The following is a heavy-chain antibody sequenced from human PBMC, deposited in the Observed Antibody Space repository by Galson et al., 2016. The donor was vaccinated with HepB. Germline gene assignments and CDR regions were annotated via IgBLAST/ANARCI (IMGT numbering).Heavy chain of an antibody. Sequence: LSLTCTVSGGSISSGDYYWNWIRQPPGKGLEWIGYIYYSGSTYYNPSLKSRVTMSVDTSKNQFSLKLSSVTAADAAVYYCARVYYYYGSSGYVYYFDYWGQGTLVTVSS. CDR1: GGSISSGDYY. V-gene: IGHV4-30-4*01. CDR3: ARVYYYYGSSGYVYYFDY. J-gene: IGHJ4*02. D-gene: IGHD3-22*01. CDR2: IYYSGST.